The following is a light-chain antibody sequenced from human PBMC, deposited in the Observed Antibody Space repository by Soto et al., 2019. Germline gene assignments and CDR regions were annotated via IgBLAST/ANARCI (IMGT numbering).Light chain of an antibody. CDR2: AAS. V-gene: IGKV1-39*01. J-gene: IGKJ4*01. CDR3: QQSYSTPQT. CDR1: QSISSY. Sequence: DIQMPQSPSSLSASVGARVPITCRASQSISSYLNWYQQKPGKAPKLLIYAASSLQGGVPSRFSGSGSGTDFTLTISSLQPEDFATYYCQQSYSTPQTFGGGTKVDIK.